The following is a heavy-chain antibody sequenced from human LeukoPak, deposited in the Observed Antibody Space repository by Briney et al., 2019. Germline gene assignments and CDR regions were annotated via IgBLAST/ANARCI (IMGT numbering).Heavy chain of an antibody. CDR3: ARADYGGNSPCVY. Sequence: GGSLRLSCAASGFIFSSYWMSWVRQAPGKGLEWVANIKQDGSEKYYVDSVKGRFTISRDNAKNSLYLQMNSLRAEDTAVYYCARADYGGNSPCVYWGQGTLVTVSS. D-gene: IGHD4-23*01. CDR1: GFIFSSYW. J-gene: IGHJ4*02. V-gene: IGHV3-7*01. CDR2: IKQDGSEK.